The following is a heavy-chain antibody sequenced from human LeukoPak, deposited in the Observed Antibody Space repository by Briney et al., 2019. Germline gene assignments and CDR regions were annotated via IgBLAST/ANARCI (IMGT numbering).Heavy chain of an antibody. CDR2: ISGGGGST. CDR1: GFTFSSYA. Sequence: GGSLRLSCAASGFTFSSYAMSWVRQTPEKRLEWVSAISGGGGSTYYADSVKGRITISRDNSKNTLYLQMNSLRAEDTALYYCAKDTPGIAVAGTFDYWGQGTLVTVSS. V-gene: IGHV3-23*01. D-gene: IGHD6-19*01. J-gene: IGHJ4*02. CDR3: AKDTPGIAVAGTFDY.